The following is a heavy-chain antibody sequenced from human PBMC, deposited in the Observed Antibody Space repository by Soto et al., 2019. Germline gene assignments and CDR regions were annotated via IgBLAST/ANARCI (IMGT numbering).Heavy chain of an antibody. CDR3: AGQYYDILTGYYQSPNWFDP. CDR2: IYYSGST. J-gene: IGHJ5*02. Sequence: SETPSLTFTVSGGSISSYYWSWIRQPPGKGLEWIGYIYYSGSTNYNPSLKSRVTISVDTSKNQFSLKLSSVTAADTAVYYCAGQYYDILTGYYQSPNWFDPWGQGTLVTVSS. D-gene: IGHD3-9*01. CDR1: GGSISSYY. V-gene: IGHV4-59*08.